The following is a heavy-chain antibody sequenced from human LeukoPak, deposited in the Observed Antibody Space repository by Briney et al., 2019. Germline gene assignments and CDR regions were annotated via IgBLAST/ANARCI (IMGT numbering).Heavy chain of an antibody. J-gene: IGHJ3*02. D-gene: IGHD3-10*01. CDR2: IYYSGST. CDR3: ARWVYGSGSYYNRAFDI. V-gene: IGHV4-59*01. Sequence: PSETLSLTCAVYGGSFSGYYWSWIRQPPGKGLEWIGYIYYSGSTNYNPSLKSRVTISVDTSKNQFSLKLSSVTAADTAVYYCARWVYGSGSYYNRAFDIWGQGTMVTVSS. CDR1: GGSFSGYY.